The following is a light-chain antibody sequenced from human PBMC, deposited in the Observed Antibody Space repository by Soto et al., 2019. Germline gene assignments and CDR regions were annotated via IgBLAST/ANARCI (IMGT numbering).Light chain of an antibody. V-gene: IGLV1-47*01. CDR3: AAWDDSLSGVV. CDR1: SSNIGSNY. J-gene: IGLJ2*01. CDR2: RNN. Sequence: QSVLTQPPSASWTPGQRVTISCSGSSSNIGSNYVYWYQQLPGTAPKLLIYRNNQRPSGAPDRFSGSKSGTSASLAISGLRSEDEADYYCAAWDDSLSGVVFGGGTKVTVL.